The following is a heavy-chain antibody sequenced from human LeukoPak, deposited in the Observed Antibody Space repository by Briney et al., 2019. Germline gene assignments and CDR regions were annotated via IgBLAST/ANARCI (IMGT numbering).Heavy chain of an antibody. CDR3: ARGPRITLVRGGQWYYYMDV. CDR2: INPNSGDT. J-gene: IGHJ6*03. D-gene: IGHD3-10*01. V-gene: IGHV1-2*02. CDR1: GYTFTGYY. Sequence: SVKVSCKASGYTFTGYYMHWVRQAPGQGLEWMGWINPNSGDTNYAQKFQGRVTMTRDTSINTAYMELSSLRSEDTAVYYCARGPRITLVRGGQWYYYMDVWGKGTTVTISS.